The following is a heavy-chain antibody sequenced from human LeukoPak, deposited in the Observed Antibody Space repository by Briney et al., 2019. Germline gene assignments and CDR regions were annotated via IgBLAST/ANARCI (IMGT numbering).Heavy chain of an antibody. Sequence: PSGTLSLTCAVSGGSFSGYYRDWVRQPPGRGLEWIGYVYYSGSTNYNPSFKSRLTISVDTSRNQFSLQLSSVTAADTAVYYCARIHRYCSGGACYVLDNWGQGTLVALSS. J-gene: IGHJ4*02. CDR3: ARIHRYCSGGACYVLDN. V-gene: IGHV4-59*01. CDR1: GGSFSGYY. D-gene: IGHD2-15*01. CDR2: VYYSGST.